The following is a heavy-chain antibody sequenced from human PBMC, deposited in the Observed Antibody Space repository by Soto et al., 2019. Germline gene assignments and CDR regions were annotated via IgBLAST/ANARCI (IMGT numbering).Heavy chain of an antibody. CDR1: GGSVSNNTYY. CDR3: ARTTAVPNTLRSRYFFDY. D-gene: IGHD4-17*01. Sequence: SEPLCLTCSVSGGSVSNNTYYRSWIRQPPGKRLEWIGYVYYSGTTNYNPSLKSRVTISVDLSKNQFSLRLSSVTTADTALYYCARTTAVPNTLRSRYFFDYWGQGTLVTVSS. J-gene: IGHJ4*02. CDR2: VYYSGTT. V-gene: IGHV4-61*01.